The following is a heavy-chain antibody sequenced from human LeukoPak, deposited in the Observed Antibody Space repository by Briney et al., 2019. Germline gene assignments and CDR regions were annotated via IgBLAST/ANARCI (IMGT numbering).Heavy chain of an antibody. Sequence: GGSLRLSCAASGFTFSSHWMHWVRQAPGKGLVWVSFINNDGRVTRYADSVKGRFTISRDNAKNTLYLQMNSLRAEDTAVYYCAKESPYYDILTGYYKALDYWGQGTLVTVSS. CDR3: AKESPYYDILTGYYKALDY. D-gene: IGHD3-9*01. CDR2: INNDGRVT. V-gene: IGHV3-74*01. J-gene: IGHJ4*02. CDR1: GFTFSSHW.